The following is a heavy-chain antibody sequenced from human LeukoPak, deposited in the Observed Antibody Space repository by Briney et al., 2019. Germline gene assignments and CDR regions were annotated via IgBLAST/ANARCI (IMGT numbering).Heavy chain of an antibody. J-gene: IGHJ4*02. D-gene: IGHD5-18*01. CDR2: IRYDGSNK. CDR3: AKSRGYSYGYPFDY. CDR1: GFTFSSYS. V-gene: IGHV3-30*02. Sequence: GGSLRLSCAASGFTFSSYSMNWVRQAPGKGLEWVAFIRYDGSNKYYADSVKGRFTISRDNSKNTLYLQINSLRAEDTAVYYCAKSRGYSYGYPFDYWGQGTLVTVSS.